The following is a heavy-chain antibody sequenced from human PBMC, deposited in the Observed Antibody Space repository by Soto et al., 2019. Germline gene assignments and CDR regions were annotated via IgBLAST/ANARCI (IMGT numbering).Heavy chain of an antibody. CDR2: INHSGST. CDR3: ARGLGVVVPAPGYMDV. V-gene: IGHV4-34*01. D-gene: IGHD2-2*01. CDR1: GGSFSGYY. J-gene: IGHJ6*03. Sequence: QVQLQQWGAGLLKPSETLSLTCAVYGGSFSGYYWSWIRQPPGKGLEWMGEINHSGSTNYNPSLKSRVTISVDTSKNQLSLKLSSVTAADTAVYYCARGLGVVVPAPGYMDVWGKGTTVTVSS.